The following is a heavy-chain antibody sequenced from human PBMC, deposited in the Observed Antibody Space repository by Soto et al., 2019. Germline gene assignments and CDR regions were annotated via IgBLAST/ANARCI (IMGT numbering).Heavy chain of an antibody. D-gene: IGHD6-6*01. CDR1: GFSLSTSGMC. Sequence: SGPTLVNPTQTLTLTCTFSGFSLSTSGMCMSWIRQPPGKALEWLALIDWDDDKYYSTSLKTRLTISKDTSKNQVVLTMTNMDPVDTATYYCARMRQLVPHYYYGMDVWGQGTTVTVSS. CDR3: ARMRQLVPHYYYGMDV. J-gene: IGHJ6*02. CDR2: IDWDDDK. V-gene: IGHV2-70*01.